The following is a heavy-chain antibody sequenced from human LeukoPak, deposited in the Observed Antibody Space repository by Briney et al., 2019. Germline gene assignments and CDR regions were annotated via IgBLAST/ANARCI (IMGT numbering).Heavy chain of an antibody. J-gene: IGHJ4*02. V-gene: IGHV1-46*01. Sequence: ASVKVSCKASGYTFTSYYMHWVRQAPGQGLEWMGVINPNAGSTSYEQRFQGRVTMTRDTSTSTVYMELSSLRSEDTAVYYCARDIDSGRRSYFDYWGQGTLVTVSS. CDR2: INPNAGST. CDR3: ARDIDSGRRSYFDY. CDR1: GYTFTSYY. D-gene: IGHD3-10*01.